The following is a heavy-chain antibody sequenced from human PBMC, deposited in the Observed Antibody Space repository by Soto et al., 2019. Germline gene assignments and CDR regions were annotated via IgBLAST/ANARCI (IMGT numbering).Heavy chain of an antibody. CDR3: ARGNDRSGFYPFDY. J-gene: IGHJ4*02. Sequence: SVKVSCKASGGTFSNHAVSWVRQAPGQGPEWMGGIIPLSGTTNYAQKFQGRVTITADESMTTAYMELSSLRYEDTAVYYCARGNDRSGFYPFDYWGQGTLVTVSS. D-gene: IGHD3-22*01. V-gene: IGHV1-69*13. CDR1: GGTFSNHA. CDR2: IIPLSGTT.